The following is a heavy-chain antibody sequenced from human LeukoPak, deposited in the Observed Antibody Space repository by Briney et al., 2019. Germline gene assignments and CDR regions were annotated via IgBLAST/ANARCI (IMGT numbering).Heavy chain of an antibody. J-gene: IGHJ4*02. Sequence: SETLSLTCAVYGGSFSGYYWNWIRQPPGKGLEWIGEINHGGITNYNPSLKSRVTISVDTSKNQFSLKLSSVTAADTAVYYCARGFFGVVGSDWGQGKLVTVSS. D-gene: IGHD2-15*01. CDR2: INHGGIT. CDR1: GGSFSGYY. V-gene: IGHV4-34*01. CDR3: ARGFFGVVGSD.